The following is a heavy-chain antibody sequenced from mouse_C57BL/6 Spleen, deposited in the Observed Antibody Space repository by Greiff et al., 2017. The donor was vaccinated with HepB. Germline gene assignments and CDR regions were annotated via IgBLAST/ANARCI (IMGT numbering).Heavy chain of an antibody. CDR1: GYAFSSYW. CDR2: IYPGDGDT. Sequence: QVQLKQSGAELVKPGASVKISCKASGYAFSSYWMNWVKQRPGKGLEWIGQIYPGDGDTNYNGKFKGKATLTADKSSSTAYMQLSSLTSEDSAVYFCARSQIYYGNYKDYWGQGTTLTVSS. CDR3: ARSQIYYGNYKDY. J-gene: IGHJ2*01. D-gene: IGHD2-1*01. V-gene: IGHV1-80*01.